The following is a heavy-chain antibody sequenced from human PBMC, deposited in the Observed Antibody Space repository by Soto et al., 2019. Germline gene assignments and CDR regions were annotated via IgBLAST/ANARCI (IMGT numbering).Heavy chain of an antibody. CDR3: EGGESLNFAY. D-gene: IGHD1-26*01. J-gene: IGHJ4*02. Sequence: EVQLVESGGGVLRPGGSLRLSCAASGFTFDDYGMSWARQAPGKGGEWVSGVNWNGGSTGYADSVKGRFPISGDNAKNSVSLHINSLRAEDTAFYYCEGGESLNFAYWGQGSLVTVSS. CDR2: VNWNGGST. CDR1: GFTFDDYG. V-gene: IGHV3-20*04.